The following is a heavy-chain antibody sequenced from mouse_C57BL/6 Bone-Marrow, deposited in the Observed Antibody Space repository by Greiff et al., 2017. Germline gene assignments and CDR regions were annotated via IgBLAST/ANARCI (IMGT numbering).Heavy chain of an antibody. CDR3: TAPTWFAY. J-gene: IGHJ3*01. V-gene: IGHV6-3*01. CDR1: GFTFSNYW. CDR2: IRLKSDNDAT. Sequence: EVQRVGSGGGLVQTGGFMQISLVGSGFTFSNYWVNWVPPSPENGGEWVAQIRLKSDNDATHYAESVKGRFTISRDDSKSSVYLQMNNLRAEDTGIYYCTAPTWFAYWGQGTLVTVSA.